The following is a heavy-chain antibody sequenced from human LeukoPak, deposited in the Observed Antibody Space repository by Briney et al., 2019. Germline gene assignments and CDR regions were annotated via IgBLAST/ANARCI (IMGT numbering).Heavy chain of an antibody. V-gene: IGHV4-59*01. CDR1: GASLSSYY. CDR3: ATGYYEPFAT. Sequence: SETLSLTCNVSGASLSSYYWDWLRQSPGRGLEWIGYISDTGKTNSNPSLKSRVTISLATSKNQFSLRLTSVTAADSAVYFCATGYYEPFATWGPGIMVSVSS. D-gene: IGHD3-22*01. J-gene: IGHJ5*02. CDR2: ISDTGKT.